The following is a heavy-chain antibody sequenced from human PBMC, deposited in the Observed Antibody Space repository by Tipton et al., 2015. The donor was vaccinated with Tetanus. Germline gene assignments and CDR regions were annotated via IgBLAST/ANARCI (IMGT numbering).Heavy chain of an antibody. CDR1: GYSFTSYW. CDR3: ARRSVPYYYDSSGYYHLGSVERDAFDI. V-gene: IGHV5-51*01. CDR2: IYPGDSDT. J-gene: IGHJ3*02. D-gene: IGHD3-22*01. Sequence: EVQLVQSGAEVKKPGESLKISCKGSGYSFTSYWIGWVRQMPGKGLEWMGIIYPGDSDTRYSPYFHGQVTISADKSISTASLQWSCLKASDPAMYYCARRSVPYYYDSSGYYHLGSVERDAFDIWGQGTMVTVSS.